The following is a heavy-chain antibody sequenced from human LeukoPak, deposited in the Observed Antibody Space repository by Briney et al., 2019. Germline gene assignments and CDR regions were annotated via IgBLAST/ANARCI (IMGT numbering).Heavy chain of an antibody. D-gene: IGHD3-22*01. CDR3: ARSPYYDSSGYYDS. V-gene: IGHV3-30-3*01. CDR2: ISYDGSNK. Sequence: GGSLRLSCAASGFTFSSYAMHWVRQAPGKGLEWVAVISYDGSNKYYADSVKGRFTISRDNSKNTLYLQMNSLRAEDTAMYYCARSPYYDSSGYYDSWGQGTLVTVSS. J-gene: IGHJ4*02. CDR1: GFTFSSYA.